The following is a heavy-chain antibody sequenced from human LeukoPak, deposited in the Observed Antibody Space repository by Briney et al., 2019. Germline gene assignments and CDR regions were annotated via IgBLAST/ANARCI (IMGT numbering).Heavy chain of an antibody. V-gene: IGHV3-30*18. J-gene: IGHJ4*02. CDR3: AKGSATTVVTIDY. Sequence: QAGKSLRLSCAASGFTFSSYGMHWVRQAPDKGLEWVAVISSDGSDKYYADSVKGRFTISRDNSKNTMYLQMNSLRDENTAVYYCAKGSATTVVTIDYWGQGTLVTVSS. CDR1: GFTFSSYG. CDR2: ISSDGSDK. D-gene: IGHD4-23*01.